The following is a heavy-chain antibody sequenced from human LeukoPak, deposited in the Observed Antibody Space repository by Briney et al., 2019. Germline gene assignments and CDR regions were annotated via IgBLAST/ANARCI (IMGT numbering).Heavy chain of an antibody. CDR2: IIENGNRQ. CDR1: GFSFSSYA. J-gene: IGHJ4*02. CDR3: ARVQGGGYRTADS. Sequence: GGSLRLSCATSGFSFSSYAMSWVRQAPGKGLDWVAVIIENGNRQYYADSVKGRFTISRDNSKNTLFLQMNSLRGEDSAMYYCARVQGGGYRTADSWGQGTLVTVSS. D-gene: IGHD6-25*01. V-gene: IGHV3-30*04.